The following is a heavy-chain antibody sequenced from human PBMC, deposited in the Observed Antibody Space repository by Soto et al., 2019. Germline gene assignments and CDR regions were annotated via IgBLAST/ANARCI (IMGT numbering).Heavy chain of an antibody. CDR2: IYYTGTT. CDR1: GGSVNSGNYY. CDR3: ARSLLLWFGEPLGY. V-gene: IGHV4-61*01. Sequence: SETLSLTCTVSGGSVNSGNYYLSWIRQPPGKGLEWIGYIYYTGTTNYNPSLKSRVTISVDTSKNQFSLKLSSVTAADTAVYYCARSLLLWFGEPLGYWGQGTLVTVSS. J-gene: IGHJ4*02. D-gene: IGHD3-10*01.